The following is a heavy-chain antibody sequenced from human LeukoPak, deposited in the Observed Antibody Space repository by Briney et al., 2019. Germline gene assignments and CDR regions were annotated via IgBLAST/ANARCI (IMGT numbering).Heavy chain of an antibody. J-gene: IGHJ1*01. D-gene: IGHD1-26*01. CDR1: GFTFSSYA. CDR3: AKDASFDSGSYYDPTAYFQH. Sequence: GGSLRLSCAASGFTFSSYAMSWVRQAPGKGLEWVSAISGSGGSTYYADSVKGRFTISRDNSKNTLYLQINSLRAEDTAVYYCAKDASFDSGSYYDPTAYFQHWGQGTLVTVPS. V-gene: IGHV3-23*01. CDR2: ISGSGGST.